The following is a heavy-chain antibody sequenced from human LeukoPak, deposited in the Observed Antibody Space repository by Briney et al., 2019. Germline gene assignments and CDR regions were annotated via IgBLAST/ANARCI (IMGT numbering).Heavy chain of an antibody. Sequence: PSETLSLTCTVSGGSISSGNYYWSWIRQPAGKGLEWIGRMYTSGSTNYNPSLKSRVTISVDTSKNQFSLKLSSVTAADTAVYYCARRRGYSGYYHYYYYYYMDVWGKGTTVTISS. D-gene: IGHD5-12*01. CDR2: MYTSGST. CDR3: ARRRGYSGYYHYYYYYYMDV. J-gene: IGHJ6*03. CDR1: GGSISSGNYY. V-gene: IGHV4-61*02.